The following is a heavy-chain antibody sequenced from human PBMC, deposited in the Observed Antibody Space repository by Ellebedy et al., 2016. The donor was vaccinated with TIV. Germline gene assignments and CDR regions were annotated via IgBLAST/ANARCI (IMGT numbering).Heavy chain of an antibody. CDR3: ARDAADSGGKFDY. J-gene: IGHJ4*02. CDR1: GFTFSTYA. Sequence: GESLKISCVVSGFTFSTYAMRWFRQAPGKGLEWVSALTTGGVTFYADSVKGRFTISRDNSTNTLYLQMNSLRAEDTAVYYCARDAADSGGKFDYWGQGALVTVSS. D-gene: IGHD4-23*01. V-gene: IGHV3-23*01. CDR2: LTTGGVT.